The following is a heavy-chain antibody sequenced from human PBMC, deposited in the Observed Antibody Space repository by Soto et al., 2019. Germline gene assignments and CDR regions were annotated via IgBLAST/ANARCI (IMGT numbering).Heavy chain of an antibody. V-gene: IGHV3-23*01. J-gene: IGHJ6*02. CDR2: ISGSGGST. CDR3: AKDFRGRVYYSGMDV. Sequence: PGGSLRLSCAASGFTFITYAISWVRQAPGKGLEWVSAISGSGGSTYYSDSVKGRFTISRDNSKNTLYLQMNRLRAEDKVVYYCAKDFRGRVYYSGMDVWGQGTTVTVSS. CDR1: GFTFITYA. D-gene: IGHD5-12*01.